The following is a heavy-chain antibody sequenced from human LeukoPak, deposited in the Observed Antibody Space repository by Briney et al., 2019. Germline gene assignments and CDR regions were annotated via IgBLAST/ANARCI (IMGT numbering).Heavy chain of an antibody. CDR3: ARGTDTAMVPQTDY. D-gene: IGHD5-18*01. CDR1: GGSFSGYY. J-gene: IGHJ4*02. V-gene: IGHV4-34*01. CDR2: INHSGST. Sequence: PSETLSLTYAVYGGSFSGYYWSWIRQPPGKGLEWIGEINHSGSTNYNPSLKSRVTISVDTSKNQFSLKLSSVTAADTAVYYCARGTDTAMVPQTDYWGQGTLVTVSS.